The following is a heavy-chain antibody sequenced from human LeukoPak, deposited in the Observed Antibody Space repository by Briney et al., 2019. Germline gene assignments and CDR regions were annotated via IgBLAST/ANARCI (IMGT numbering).Heavy chain of an antibody. CDR2: INHSGST. D-gene: IGHD4-17*01. CDR1: GGSFSGYY. V-gene: IGHV4-34*01. J-gene: IGHJ6*02. CDR3: ARGTTSQPYYYYGMDV. Sequence: SETLSHTCAVYGGSFSGYYWSWIRQPPGKGLEWIGEINHSGSTNYNPSLKSRVTISVDTSKNQFSLKLSSVTAADTAVYYCARGTTSQPYYYYGMDVWGQGTTVTVSS.